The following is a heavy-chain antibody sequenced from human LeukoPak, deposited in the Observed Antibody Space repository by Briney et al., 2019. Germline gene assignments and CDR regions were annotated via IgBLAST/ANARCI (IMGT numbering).Heavy chain of an antibody. J-gene: IGHJ4*02. CDR1: GGSISSGSYY. Sequence: PSETLSLTCTVSGGSISSGSYYWSWIRQPAGKGLEWIGRIFTSGSTKYNPSLKSRVTISVDTSKNQFSLKLSSVTAADTAVYYCARDRAPTATKYYDSSGYYDYWGQGTLVTVSS. D-gene: IGHD3-22*01. CDR2: IFTSGST. V-gene: IGHV4-61*02. CDR3: ARDRAPTATKYYDSSGYYDY.